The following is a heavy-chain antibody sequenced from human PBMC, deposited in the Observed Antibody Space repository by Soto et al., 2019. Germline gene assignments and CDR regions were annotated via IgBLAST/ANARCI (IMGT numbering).Heavy chain of an antibody. CDR3: AREGSARPPYYYYGMDV. Sequence: QVQLVESGGGVVQPGRSLRLSCAASGFTFSSYGMHWVRQAPGKGLEWVAVIWYDGSNKYYADSVKGRFTISRDNSKNPLNRQMTSLRPKDTAVYYCAREGSARPPYYYYGMDVWGQGTTVTVSS. V-gene: IGHV3-33*01. CDR2: IWYDGSNK. CDR1: GFTFSSYG. J-gene: IGHJ6*02.